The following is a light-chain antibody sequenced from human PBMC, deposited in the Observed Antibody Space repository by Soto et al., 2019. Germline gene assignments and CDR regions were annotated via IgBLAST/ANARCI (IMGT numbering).Light chain of an antibody. CDR1: QGISND. CDR3: QNYNSAPRT. Sequence: DNQMTQSPSSLSASIGDRVTISCRASQGISNDLAWYQQKPGKVPYLLIYAAPTSHSGVPSRFRGSGPGTDFTLTISSLQPEDVATYYCQNYNSAPRTFGQGTKVDIK. V-gene: IGKV1-27*01. J-gene: IGKJ1*01. CDR2: AAP.